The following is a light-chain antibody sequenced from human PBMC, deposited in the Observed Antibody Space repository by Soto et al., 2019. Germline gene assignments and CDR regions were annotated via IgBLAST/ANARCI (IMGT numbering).Light chain of an antibody. CDR3: QQYDSSPLT. CDR1: QSVSSSY. Sequence: EIVLTQSPGTLSLSPGERATLSCRVSQSVSSSYLAWYQQKPGQAPRLLIYGASSRATGIPDRFSGSGSGTDFPLTISRLEPEDFAVYYCQQYDSSPLTFGGGTKVEIK. CDR2: GAS. V-gene: IGKV3-20*01. J-gene: IGKJ4*01.